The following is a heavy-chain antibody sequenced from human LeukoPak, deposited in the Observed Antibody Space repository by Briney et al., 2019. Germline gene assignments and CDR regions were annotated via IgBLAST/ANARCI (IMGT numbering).Heavy chain of an antibody. CDR2: IGTAGDT. D-gene: IGHD6-19*01. CDR1: GFTFSSYD. CDR3: ARRGVSGWWKKNYYYGMDV. J-gene: IGHJ6*02. V-gene: IGHV3-13*01. Sequence: GGSLRLSCAASGFTFSSYDMHWVRQATGKGLEWVSAIGTAGDTYYPGSVKGRFAISRENAKNSLYLQMNSLRAGDTAVYYCARRGVSGWWKKNYYYGMDVWGQGTTVTVSS.